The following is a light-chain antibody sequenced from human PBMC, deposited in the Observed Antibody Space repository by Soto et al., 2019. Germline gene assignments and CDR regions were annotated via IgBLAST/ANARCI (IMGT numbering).Light chain of an antibody. CDR2: GAS. Sequence: EIVMMQSPATLSVSPGERATLFCRASQSVSSNLAWYQQKPGQAPRLLIYGASTRATGITARFSGSGSGTEFTLTISSLQSEDFAIYYCQQYNDWPPAWTFGQGTKVESK. CDR1: QSVSSN. J-gene: IGKJ1*01. V-gene: IGKV3-15*01. CDR3: QQYNDWPPAWT.